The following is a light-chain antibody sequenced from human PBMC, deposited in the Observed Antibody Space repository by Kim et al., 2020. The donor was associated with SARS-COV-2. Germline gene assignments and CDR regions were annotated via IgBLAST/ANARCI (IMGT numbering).Light chain of an antibody. J-gene: IGKJ4*01. CDR2: GAS. V-gene: IGKV3-20*01. Sequence: LAPGETAILSCRASRSVSACYLAWYQQKPGQAPRLLIYGASIRAVGIPHRFSGGGSGTDFPLAISGLEPEDFAVYFWQHFGGSLTFGGGTKVDIK. CDR1: RSVSACY. CDR3: QHFGGSLT.